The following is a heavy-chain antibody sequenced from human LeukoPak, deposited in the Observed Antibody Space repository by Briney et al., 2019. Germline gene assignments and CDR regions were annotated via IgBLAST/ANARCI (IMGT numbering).Heavy chain of an antibody. J-gene: IGHJ4*02. V-gene: IGHV4-30-2*06. CDR3: ARTYSSGPLDH. CDR1: GGSISSGGYY. D-gene: IGHD3-10*01. Sequence: SETLSLTCTVSGGSISSGGYYWSWIRQSPTKGLESVGYIYHSGVTYYSPSLNNRVHISIDESKNQISLKLASVTVADTAVYYCARTYSSGPLDHWGQGTQVTVSS. CDR2: IYHSGVT.